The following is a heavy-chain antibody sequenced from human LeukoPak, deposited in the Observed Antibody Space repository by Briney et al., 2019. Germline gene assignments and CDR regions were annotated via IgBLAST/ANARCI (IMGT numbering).Heavy chain of an antibody. D-gene: IGHD6-13*01. CDR3: ARITSSWYGGGLDY. Sequence: SETLSLTCAVYGGSFSGYYWSWIRQPPGKGLEWIGEINHSGSTNYNPSLKSRVTISVDTSKNQFSLKLSSVTAADTAVYYCARITSSWYGGGLDYWGQGTLVTVSS. CDR1: GGSFSGYY. J-gene: IGHJ4*02. CDR2: INHSGST. V-gene: IGHV4-34*01.